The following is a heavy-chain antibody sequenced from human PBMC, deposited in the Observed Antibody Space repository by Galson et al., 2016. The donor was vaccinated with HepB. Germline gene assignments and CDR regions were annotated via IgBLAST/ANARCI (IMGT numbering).Heavy chain of an antibody. CDR2: ESVHGGRK. Sequence: LRLSCAASGFTFSNRGMHWVRQAPGKGLAWVAAESVHGGRKFYADSVKGRFIISRDNSNNMLFLQMNSLRADDTAVYYCAKRHEYCPPVGCSVDSWGQGTLVSVSS. V-gene: IGHV3-30*18. CDR1: GFTFSNRG. D-gene: IGHD2/OR15-2a*01. CDR3: AKRHEYCPPVGCSVDS. J-gene: IGHJ4*02.